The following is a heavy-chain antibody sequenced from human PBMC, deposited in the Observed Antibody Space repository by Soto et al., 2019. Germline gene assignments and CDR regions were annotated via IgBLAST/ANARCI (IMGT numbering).Heavy chain of an antibody. V-gene: IGHV3-21*01. CDR2: ISSRSDI. Sequence: GGSLRLSCVGSGFTFSTYSINWVRQAPGKGLEWVSSISSRSDIYYADSVKGRFTISRDNAKNSVSLQMNSLRAEDTAVYYCARDNIAAIWGRGTLVTVSS. J-gene: IGHJ4*02. D-gene: IGHD6-13*01. CDR1: GFTFSTYS. CDR3: ARDNIAAI.